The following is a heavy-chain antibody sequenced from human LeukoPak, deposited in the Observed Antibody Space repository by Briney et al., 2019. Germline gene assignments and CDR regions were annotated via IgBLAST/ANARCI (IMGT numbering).Heavy chain of an antibody. CDR2: INHSGST. V-gene: IGHV4-34*01. Sequence: PSETLSLTCAVYGGSFSGYYWSWIRQPPGKGLEWIGEINHSGSTNYNPSLKSRVTISVDTSKNQFSLKLSSVTAADTAVYYCARLISPITGTSAQYYFDYWAREPWSPSPQ. D-gene: IGHD1-20*01. CDR1: GGSFSGYY. J-gene: IGHJ4*02. CDR3: ARLISPITGTSAQYYFDY.